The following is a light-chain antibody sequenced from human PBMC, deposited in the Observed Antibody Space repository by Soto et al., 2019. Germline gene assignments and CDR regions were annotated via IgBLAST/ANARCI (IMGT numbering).Light chain of an antibody. J-gene: IGKJ4*01. CDR3: QQYDNWPLT. CDR2: GAS. CDR1: QSVSNN. V-gene: IGKV3-15*01. Sequence: EIVLTQSPGTLSLSPWERATLSCRASQSVSNNYLAWYQQKPGQAPRLLIYGASNRATGIPARFSGSGSGTEFTLTISSLQSEDFAVYYCQQYDNWPLTFGGGTK.